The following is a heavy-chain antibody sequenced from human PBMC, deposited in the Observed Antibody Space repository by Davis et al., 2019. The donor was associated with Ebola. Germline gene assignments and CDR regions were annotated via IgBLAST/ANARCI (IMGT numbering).Heavy chain of an antibody. CDR2: IYSGGTT. J-gene: IGHJ3*02. Sequence: GESLKISCAASGFAVSNNYMNWVRQAPGKGLEWVSVIYSGGTTYGTTYYTDSVKGRFTISRDNSKNTLYLQMNSLRAEDTAVYYCAKGGVVVITDAFDIWGQGTMVTVSS. CDR1: GFAVSNNY. V-gene: IGHV3-53*05. D-gene: IGHD3-22*01. CDR3: AKGGVVVITDAFDI.